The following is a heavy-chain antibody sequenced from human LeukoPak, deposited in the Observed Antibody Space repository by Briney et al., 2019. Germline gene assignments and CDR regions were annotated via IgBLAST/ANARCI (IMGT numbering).Heavy chain of an antibody. CDR2: ITGSGGTT. D-gene: IGHD5-18*01. J-gene: IGHJ2*01. CDR3: AKDGGYSYGFPRNWYFDL. V-gene: IGHV3-23*01. CDR1: GFAFSNYG. Sequence: GGTLRLSCAASGFAFSNYGMNWVRQAPGKGLEWVSGITGSGGTTYYADSVKGRFTISRDNSKNTLYLQMNSLRAEDTAVYYCAKDGGYSYGFPRNWYFDLWGRGTLVTVSS.